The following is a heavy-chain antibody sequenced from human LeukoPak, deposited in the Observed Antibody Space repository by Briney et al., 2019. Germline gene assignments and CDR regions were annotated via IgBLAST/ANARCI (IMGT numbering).Heavy chain of an antibody. CDR3: ARDVSYYDFWSGYSTTHNWFDP. CDR1: GSSISSYY. CDR2: IYYSGST. D-gene: IGHD3-3*01. V-gene: IGHV4-59*01. Sequence: PSETLSLTCTVSGSSISSYYWSWIRQPPGKGLEWIGYIYYSGSTNYNPSLKSRVTISVDTSKNQFSLKLSSVTAADTAVYYCARDVSYYDFWSGYSTTHNWFDPWGQGTLVTVSS. J-gene: IGHJ5*02.